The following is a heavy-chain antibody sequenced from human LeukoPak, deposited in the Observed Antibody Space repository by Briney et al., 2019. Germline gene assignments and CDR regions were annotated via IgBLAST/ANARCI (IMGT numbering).Heavy chain of an antibody. CDR1: GGSFSGYY. D-gene: IGHD6-13*01. Sequence: SETLSLTCAVYGGSFSGYYWSWIRQPPGKGLEWIGLIYYSGSTNYNPSLKSRVTISVDTSKNQFFLNLRSVAAADTAVYYCARVPRIEAGATGDWFDPWGQGTVVTVSS. CDR3: ARVPRIEAGATGDWFDP. CDR2: IYYSGST. J-gene: IGHJ5*02. V-gene: IGHV4-34*11.